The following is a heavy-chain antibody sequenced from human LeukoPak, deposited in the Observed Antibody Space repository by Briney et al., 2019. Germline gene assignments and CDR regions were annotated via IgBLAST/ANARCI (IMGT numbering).Heavy chain of an antibody. CDR2: VYTSGST. Sequence: PSETLSLTCTVSGGSISSDSYSWSWIRQPAGKGLEWIGRVYTSGSTNYNPSLKSRVTMSVDTSKNQFSLKLSSVTAADTAVYYCARGCRYGVPAASGGAYYYYYMDVWGKGTTVTVSS. V-gene: IGHV4-61*02. D-gene: IGHD2-2*01. J-gene: IGHJ6*03. CDR1: GGSISSDSYS. CDR3: ARGCRYGVPAASGGAYYYYYMDV.